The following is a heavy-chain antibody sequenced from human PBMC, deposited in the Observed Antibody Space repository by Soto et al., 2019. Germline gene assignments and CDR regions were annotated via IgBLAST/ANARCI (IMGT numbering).Heavy chain of an antibody. CDR1: GFTVSYFY. CDR2: IYGGDST. CDR3: ARVDSVDYYYGMDV. D-gene: IGHD2-15*01. J-gene: IGHJ6*02. V-gene: IGHV3-53*01. Sequence: EVQLVESGGGLIQPGGSLRLSCAASGFTVSYFYMNWVRQAPGKGLEWVSVIYGGDSTYYADSVKGRFTTSRDSSKNTVYLQMNSLRTEDTAVYYCARVDSVDYYYGMDVWGQGTTVTVSS.